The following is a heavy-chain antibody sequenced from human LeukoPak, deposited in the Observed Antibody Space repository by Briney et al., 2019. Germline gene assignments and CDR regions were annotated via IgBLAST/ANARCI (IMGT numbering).Heavy chain of an antibody. D-gene: IGHD6-19*01. CDR3: ARVTYSSGWTHYYYYYGMDV. J-gene: IGHJ6*02. Sequence: ASVKVSCKASGYTFTSYGISWVRQAPGQGLEWMGWISAYNGNTNYAQKLQGRVTMTTDTSTSTAYMELRSLRSDDTAVYCCARVTYSSGWTHYYYYYGMDVWGQGTTVTVSS. CDR1: GYTFTSYG. V-gene: IGHV1-18*01. CDR2: ISAYNGNT.